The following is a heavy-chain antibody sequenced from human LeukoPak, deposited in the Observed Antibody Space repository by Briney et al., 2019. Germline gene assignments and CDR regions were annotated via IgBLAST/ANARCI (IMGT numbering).Heavy chain of an antibody. Sequence: PGGSLRLSCAASGFTFSSYWMSWVRQAPGKGLEWVANIKQDGSEKYYVDSVKGRFTISRDNAKNSLYLQMNSLRAEDTAVYYCARVTAPAYYYYYGMDVWGQGTTATVSS. V-gene: IGHV3-7*03. CDR2: IKQDGSEK. CDR3: ARVTAPAYYYYYGMDV. D-gene: IGHD4-23*01. CDR1: GFTFSSYW. J-gene: IGHJ6*02.